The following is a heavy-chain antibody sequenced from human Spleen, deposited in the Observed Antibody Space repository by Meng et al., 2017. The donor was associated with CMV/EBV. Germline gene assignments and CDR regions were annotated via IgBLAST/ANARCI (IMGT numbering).Heavy chain of an antibody. V-gene: IGHV1-2*02. D-gene: IGHD1-1*01. J-gene: IGHJ3*02. Sequence: ASVKVSCKASGYIFNDYYIHWVRQAPGQGLDWMGWINPNSGGTNYAQKFQGRVTLTRDTSISTAYMELSSLRSDDTAVYYCARGNVENDAFDIWGQGTMVTVSS. CDR1: GYIFNDYY. CDR3: ARGNVENDAFDI. CDR2: INPNSGGT.